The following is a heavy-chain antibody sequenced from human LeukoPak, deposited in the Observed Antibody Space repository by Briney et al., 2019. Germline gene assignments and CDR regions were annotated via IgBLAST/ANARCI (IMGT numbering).Heavy chain of an antibody. D-gene: IGHD6-19*01. Sequence: SETLSLTCTVSGGSISSYYWSWIRQPPGKGLEWIGYIYYSGSTNYNPSLKSRVTISVDTSKNQFPLKLSSVTAADTAVYYCARGRDSSGWDHWYFDLWGRGTLVTVSS. V-gene: IGHV4-59*01. J-gene: IGHJ2*01. CDR2: IYYSGST. CDR1: GGSISSYY. CDR3: ARGRDSSGWDHWYFDL.